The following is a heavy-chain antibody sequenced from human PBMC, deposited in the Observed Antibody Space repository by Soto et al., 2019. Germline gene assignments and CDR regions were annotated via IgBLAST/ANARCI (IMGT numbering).Heavy chain of an antibody. D-gene: IGHD6-19*01. J-gene: IGHJ4*02. CDR2: IKSKTDGGTT. V-gene: IGHV3-15*01. Sequence: GGSLRLSCAASGFTFSNAWISWVRQAPGKGLEWVGRIKSKTDGGTTDYAAPVKGRFTISRDDSKNTLYLQMNSLKTEDTAVYYCTTHADYSSGWYGGYWGQGTLVTVSS. CDR1: GFTFSNAW. CDR3: TTHADYSSGWYGGY.